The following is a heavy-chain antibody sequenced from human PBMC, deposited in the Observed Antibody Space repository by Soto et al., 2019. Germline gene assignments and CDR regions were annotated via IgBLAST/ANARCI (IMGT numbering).Heavy chain of an antibody. D-gene: IGHD3-9*01. CDR3: ARSVSAYYDILTGGMDV. CDR1: GGSVSSGSYY. V-gene: IGHV4-61*01. CDR2: IYYSGST. Sequence: QVQLQESGPGLVKPSETLSLTCTVSGGSVSSGSYYWSWIRQPPGKGLEWIGYIYYSGSTNYNPPLKSRVTRSVDRSKNQFSLKRSSVTAADTAVYYWARSVSAYYDILTGGMDVWGQGTTVTVSS. J-gene: IGHJ6*02.